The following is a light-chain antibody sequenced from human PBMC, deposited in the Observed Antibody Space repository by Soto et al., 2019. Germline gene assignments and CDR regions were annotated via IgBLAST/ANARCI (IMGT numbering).Light chain of an antibody. CDR2: AAS. CDR1: QGISNY. CDR3: QKYNSAPRT. Sequence: DIQMTQSPSSLSASVGNRVTITCRASQGISNYLAWYQLKPGKVPKLLIYAASTLQSGVPSRFSGSGSGTDFTLTISSLQPEEVATYYCQKYNSAPRTFGQGTRVEIK. V-gene: IGKV1-27*01. J-gene: IGKJ1*01.